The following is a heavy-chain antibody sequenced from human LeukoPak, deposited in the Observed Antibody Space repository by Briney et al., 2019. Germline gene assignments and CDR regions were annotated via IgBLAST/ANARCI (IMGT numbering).Heavy chain of an antibody. Sequence: TGGSLRLSCAASGFTFSSYWMDWVRLAPGKWLVWVSRINSDGSSTSYADSVKGRFTISRDNAKNTLYLQMTSLRAEDTAVYYCARDRGSGRRNYYFDYWGQGTLVTVSS. J-gene: IGHJ4*02. CDR1: GFTFSSYW. CDR2: INSDGSST. V-gene: IGHV3-74*01. D-gene: IGHD3-10*01. CDR3: ARDRGSGRRNYYFDY.